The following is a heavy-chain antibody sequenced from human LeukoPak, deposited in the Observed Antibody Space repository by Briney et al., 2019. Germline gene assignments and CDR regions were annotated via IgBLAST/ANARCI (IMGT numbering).Heavy chain of an antibody. CDR2: ISYDGSNK. Sequence: PGGSLRLSCAASGFTFSSYAMHWVRQAPGKGLEWVAVISYDGSNKYYADSVKGRFTISRDNSKNTLYLQMNSLRAEDTAVYYCARVQYSYGYGANSRFDYWGQGTLVTVSS. CDR3: ARVQYSYGYGANSRFDY. D-gene: IGHD5-18*01. J-gene: IGHJ4*02. V-gene: IGHV3-30*04. CDR1: GFTFSSYA.